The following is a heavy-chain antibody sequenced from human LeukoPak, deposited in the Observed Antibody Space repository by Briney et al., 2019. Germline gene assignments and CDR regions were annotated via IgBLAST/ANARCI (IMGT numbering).Heavy chain of an antibody. J-gene: IGHJ4*02. Sequence: ASVKVSCKASGGTFSSYAISWARQAPGQGLEWMGGIIPIFGTANYAQKFQGRVTITADESTSTAYMELSSLRSEDTAVYYCARDGTDSGSYYAFDYWGQGTLVTVSS. CDR3: ARDGTDSGSYYAFDY. CDR1: GGTFSSYA. CDR2: IIPIFGTA. V-gene: IGHV1-69*13. D-gene: IGHD1-26*01.